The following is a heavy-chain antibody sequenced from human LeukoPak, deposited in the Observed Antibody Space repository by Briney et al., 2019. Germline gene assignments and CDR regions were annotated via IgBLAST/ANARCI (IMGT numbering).Heavy chain of an antibody. J-gene: IGHJ4*02. CDR1: GYTFTSYD. D-gene: IGHD4-17*01. CDR2: MNPNSGNT. CDR3: ARDLPDNGDYPGY. Sequence: GASVKVSCKASGYTFTSYDINWVRQATGQGLEWMGWMNPNSGNTGYAQKFQGRVTMTRNTSISTAYMELSSLRSEDTAVYYCARDLPDNGDYPGYWGQGTLVTVSS. V-gene: IGHV1-8*01.